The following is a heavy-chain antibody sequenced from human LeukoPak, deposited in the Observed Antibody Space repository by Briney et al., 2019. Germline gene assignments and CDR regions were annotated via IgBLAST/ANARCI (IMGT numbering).Heavy chain of an antibody. Sequence: ASVKVSCKASGYTFTDYYIHWVRQAPGQGLEWMGGIIPIFGTANYAQKFQGRVTITADESTSTAYMELSSLRSEDTAVYYCARDGKGLAYYFDYWGQGTLVTVSS. V-gene: IGHV1-69*13. D-gene: IGHD6-19*01. CDR1: GYTFTDYY. J-gene: IGHJ4*02. CDR2: IIPIFGTA. CDR3: ARDGKGLAYYFDY.